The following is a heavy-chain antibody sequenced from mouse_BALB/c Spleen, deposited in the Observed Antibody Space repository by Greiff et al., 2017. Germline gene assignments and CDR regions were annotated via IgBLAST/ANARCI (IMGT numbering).Heavy chain of an antibody. V-gene: IGHV5-6-4*01. D-gene: IGHD1-1*01. Sequence: EVHLVESGGGLVKPGGSLKLSCAASGFTFSSYTMSWVRQTPEKRLEWVATISSGGSYTYYPDSVKGRFTISRDNAKNTLYLQMSSLKSEDTAMYYCTNYYGSSYVGAMDYWGQGTSVTVSS. CDR1: GFTFSSYT. J-gene: IGHJ4*01. CDR3: TNYYGSSYVGAMDY. CDR2: ISSGGSYT.